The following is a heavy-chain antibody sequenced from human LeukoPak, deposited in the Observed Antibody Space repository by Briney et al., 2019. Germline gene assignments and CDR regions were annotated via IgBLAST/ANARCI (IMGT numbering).Heavy chain of an antibody. CDR2: ISGSGGST. CDR1: GFTFSSYA. D-gene: IGHD3-3*01. Sequence: PGGSLRLSCAASGFTFSSYAMSWVRQAPGKGLEWVSAISGSGGSTYYADSVKGRFTISRDNAKNTLYLQMNSLRAEDTAVYYCAREADPPYYDFWSGPDYWGQGTLVTVSS. CDR3: AREADPPYYDFWSGPDY. J-gene: IGHJ4*02. V-gene: IGHV3-23*01.